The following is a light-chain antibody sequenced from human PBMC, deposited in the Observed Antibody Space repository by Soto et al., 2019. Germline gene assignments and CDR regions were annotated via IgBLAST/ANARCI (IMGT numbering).Light chain of an antibody. Sequence: EIVLTQSPATLSSFPGDRVTLSCRASQYINTRLAWYQHRPGQAPRLLIYGASTRATGIPARFSGSGSGTDFTLTISRLQSEDFAVYYCQKYNDWPLLTFGGGTKVDIK. V-gene: IGKV3-15*01. CDR3: QKYNDWPLLT. J-gene: IGKJ4*01. CDR1: QYINTR. CDR2: GAS.